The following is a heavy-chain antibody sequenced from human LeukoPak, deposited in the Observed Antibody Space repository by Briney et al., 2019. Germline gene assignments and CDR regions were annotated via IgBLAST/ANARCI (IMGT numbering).Heavy chain of an antibody. V-gene: IGHV3-23*01. J-gene: IGHJ4*02. D-gene: IGHD6-19*01. Sequence: PGGSLRLSCAASGFTFSSYAMSWVRQAPGKGLEWVSAISGSGGSTYYADSVKGRFTISRDNSKNTLYLQMNSPGAEETAGYYCAKGAVAGFYADYWGQGTLVTVSS. CDR2: ISGSGGST. CDR3: AKGAVAGFYADY. CDR1: GFTFSSYA.